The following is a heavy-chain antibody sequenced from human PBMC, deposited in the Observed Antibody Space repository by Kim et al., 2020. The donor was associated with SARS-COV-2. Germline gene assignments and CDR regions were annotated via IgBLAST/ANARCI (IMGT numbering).Heavy chain of an antibody. V-gene: IGHV4-39*07. J-gene: IGHJ5*02. Sequence: SETLSLTCAVSGVSITNSNYCWVWIRQPPGKGLEWIGSRCSSGTAYFNPSLDSRVIISVETSKNQFSLQLGSVTAADTALYYCASACRLLQYFDWSIEDRWGQGTLVTVSS. CDR2: RCSSGTA. D-gene: IGHD3-9*01. CDR1: GVSITNSNYC. CDR3: ASACRLLQYFDWSIEDR.